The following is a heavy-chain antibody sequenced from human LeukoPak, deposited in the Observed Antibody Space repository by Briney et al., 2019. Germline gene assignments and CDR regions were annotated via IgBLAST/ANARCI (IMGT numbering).Heavy chain of an antibody. V-gene: IGHV4/OR15-8*02. Sequence: SETLSLTCGVSGGSITTTNYWSWVRQSPGRGLEWIGEISLSGYTGFNPSLKSRVTISLDTSKNQFSLKLSSVTAADTAVYYCARSRYGNYYYGMDVWGQGTTVTVSS. D-gene: IGHD3-3*01. CDR3: ARSRYGNYYYGMDV. CDR1: GGSITTTNY. J-gene: IGHJ6*02. CDR2: ISLSGYT.